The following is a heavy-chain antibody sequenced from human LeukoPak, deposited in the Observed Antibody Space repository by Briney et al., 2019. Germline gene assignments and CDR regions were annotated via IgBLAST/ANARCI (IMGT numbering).Heavy chain of an antibody. CDR3: ARDSYRWFDP. V-gene: IGHV4-59*12. CDR2: IYYSGST. D-gene: IGHD3-16*02. Sequence: SETLSLTCTVSGGSISSYYWSWIRQPPGKGLEWIGYIYYSGSTYYNPSLKSRVTISVDTSKNQFSLKLSSVTAADTAVYYCARDSYRWFDPWGQGTLVTVSS. J-gene: IGHJ5*02. CDR1: GGSISSYY.